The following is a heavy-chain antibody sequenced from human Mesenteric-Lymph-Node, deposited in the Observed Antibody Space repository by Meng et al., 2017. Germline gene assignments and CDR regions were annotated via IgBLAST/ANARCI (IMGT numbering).Heavy chain of an antibody. D-gene: IGHD3-22*01. J-gene: IGHJ4*02. CDR2: SRNKVHSYTT. V-gene: IGHV3-72*01. CDR1: GFTISDYF. Sequence: GESLKISCAASGFTISDYFLDWVRQAPGKGLEWVGRSRNKVHSYTTEYAASVKGRFTISRDDSKNSLYLQMNSLKTEDTAVYYCARDLSGIGSQDGYWGQGTLVTVPQ. CDR3: ARDLSGIGSQDGY.